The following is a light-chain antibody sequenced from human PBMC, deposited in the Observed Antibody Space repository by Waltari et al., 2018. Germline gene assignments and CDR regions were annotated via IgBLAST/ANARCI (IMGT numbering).Light chain of an antibody. V-gene: IGLV2-11*01. CDR3: CSYAGTYSFGD. CDR2: DVT. J-gene: IGLJ2*01. Sequence: QSALTQPRSVSGSPGQSVTISCTGTSSDVGGYNYVSWYQQHPGKAPKLMIYDVTKRPSGVPDRFSGSKSGSTASLTISGLQAEDEADYYCCSYAGTYSFGDFGGGTKLTVL. CDR1: SSDVGGYNY.